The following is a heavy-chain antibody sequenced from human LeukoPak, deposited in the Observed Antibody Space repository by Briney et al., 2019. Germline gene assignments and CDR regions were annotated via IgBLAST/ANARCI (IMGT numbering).Heavy chain of an antibody. V-gene: IGHV4-39*01. Sequence: SETLSLTCTVSGGSISSSSYYWGWIRQPPGKGLEWIGSIYYSGSTYYNPSLKSRVTISVDTSKNQFSLKLSSVTAADTAVYYCATWDIVVVPAARDAFDIWGPGTMVTVSS. D-gene: IGHD2-2*01. CDR2: IYYSGST. CDR3: ATWDIVVVPAARDAFDI. CDR1: GGSISSSSYY. J-gene: IGHJ3*02.